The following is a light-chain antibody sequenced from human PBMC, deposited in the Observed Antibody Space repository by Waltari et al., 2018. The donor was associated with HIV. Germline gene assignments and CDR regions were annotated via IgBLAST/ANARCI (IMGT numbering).Light chain of an antibody. J-gene: IGLJ2*01. CDR2: EVS. Sequence: QSALTQPASVSASPGQSITISCTGTSSDVGAYDYVSWYQYHPGKAPKLMISEVSSLPSWVSNPFPGCKSCNPGSPTISLLQASDEADYYRLSYTSSGTPLFGGGTKLTVL. CDR3: LSYTSSGTPL. CDR1: SSDVGAYDY. V-gene: IGLV2-14*01.